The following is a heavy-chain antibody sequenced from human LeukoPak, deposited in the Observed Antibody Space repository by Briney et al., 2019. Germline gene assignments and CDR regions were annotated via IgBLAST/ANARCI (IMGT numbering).Heavy chain of an antibody. CDR2: IYYSGST. J-gene: IGHJ6*02. Sequence: SETLSLTCTVSGGSISSYYWSWIRQPPGKGLEWIGYIYYSGSTNYNPSLKSRVTISVDTSKNQFSLKLSSVTAADTAVYYCAREHVYYGMDVWGQGTTVTVSS. V-gene: IGHV4-59*01. CDR1: GGSISSYY. CDR3: AREHVYYGMDV.